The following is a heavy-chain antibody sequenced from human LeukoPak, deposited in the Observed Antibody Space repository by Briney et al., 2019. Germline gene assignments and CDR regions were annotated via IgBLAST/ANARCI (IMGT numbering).Heavy chain of an antibody. Sequence: GGSLRLSCAASGFTFSSYGIHWVRQAPGKGLEWVAVISYDGSNKYYADSVKGRFTISRDNLKNMLYLQMNSLRAEDTAVYYCAKDPHSSETKWGQGTLVTVSS. CDR2: ISYDGSNK. J-gene: IGHJ1*01. D-gene: IGHD3-22*01. CDR1: GFTFSSYG. CDR3: AKDPHSSETK. V-gene: IGHV3-30*18.